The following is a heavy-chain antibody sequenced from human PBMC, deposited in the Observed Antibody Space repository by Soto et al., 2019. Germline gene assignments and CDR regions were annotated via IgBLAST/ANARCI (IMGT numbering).Heavy chain of an antibody. CDR3: ARGPGGGYDLGIYYYYMDV. CDR2: IIPILGIA. V-gene: IGHV1-69*02. D-gene: IGHD5-12*01. CDR1: GGTFSSYT. J-gene: IGHJ6*03. Sequence: QVQLVQSGAEVKKPGSSVKVSCKASGGTFSSYTISWVRQAPGQGLEWMGRIIPILGIANYAQKFQGRVTSTAEKSTSTAYMELSSPRSEDTSVYYCARGPGGGYDLGIYYYYMDVWGKGTTVTVSS.